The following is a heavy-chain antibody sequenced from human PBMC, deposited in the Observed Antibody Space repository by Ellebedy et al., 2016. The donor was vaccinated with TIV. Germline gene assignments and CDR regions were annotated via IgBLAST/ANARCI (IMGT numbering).Heavy chain of an antibody. J-gene: IGHJ4*02. Sequence: GESLKISXTFSGITFATSAVSWVRQAPGKGLEWVSYISSSSTIYYADSVKGRFTISRDNAKNSLYLQMNSLRDEDTAVYYCARAKVVAVFDYWGQGTLVTVSS. CDR2: ISSSSTI. D-gene: IGHD3-22*01. CDR1: GITFATSA. CDR3: ARAKVVAVFDY. V-gene: IGHV3-48*02.